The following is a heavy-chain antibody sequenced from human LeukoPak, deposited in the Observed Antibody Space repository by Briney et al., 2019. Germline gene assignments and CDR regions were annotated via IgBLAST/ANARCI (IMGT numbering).Heavy chain of an antibody. D-gene: IGHD2-2*01. J-gene: IGHJ4*02. CDR3: ARDSCTSRFDY. CDR1: GFTFSSYS. CDR2: ISSSSSYI. V-gene: IGHV3-21*01. Sequence: GGSLRLSCAASGFTFSSYSMNWVRQAPGKGLEWVSSISSSSSYIYYADSVKGRFTISRDNAKNSLYLQMNSLSGEDTAVYYCARDSCTSRFDYWGQGTVVSVSS.